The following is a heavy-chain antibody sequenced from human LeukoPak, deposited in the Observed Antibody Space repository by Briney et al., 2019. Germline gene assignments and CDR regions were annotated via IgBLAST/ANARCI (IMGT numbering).Heavy chain of an antibody. V-gene: IGHV1-69*05. CDR3: ARAAYYGDYGVGYYYYYVDV. CDR2: IIPIFGTA. D-gene: IGHD4-17*01. Sequence: GSSVKVSCKASGGTFSSYAISWVRQAPGQGLEWMGGIIPIFGTANYAQKFQGRVTITTDESTSTAYMELSSLRSEDTAVYYCARAAYYGDYGVGYYYYYVDVWGKGTTVTVSS. J-gene: IGHJ6*03. CDR1: GGTFSSYA.